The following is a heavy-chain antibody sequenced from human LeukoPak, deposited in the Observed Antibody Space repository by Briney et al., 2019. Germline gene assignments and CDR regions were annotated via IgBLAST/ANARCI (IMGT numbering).Heavy chain of an antibody. CDR1: GFTFSSYS. Sequence: GGSLRLSCAASGFTFSSYSMNWVRQAPGKGLEWVSSISSSSSYIYYADSVKGRFTISRDNAKNTLYLQMNSLRAEDTAVYYCASSYRVVFAFDIWGQGTMVTVSS. CDR3: ASSYRVVFAFDI. D-gene: IGHD3-16*02. V-gene: IGHV3-21*01. CDR2: ISSSSSYI. J-gene: IGHJ3*02.